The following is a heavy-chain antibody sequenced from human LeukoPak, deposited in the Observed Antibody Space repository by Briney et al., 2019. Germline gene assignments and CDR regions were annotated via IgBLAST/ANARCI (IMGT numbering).Heavy chain of an antibody. V-gene: IGHV3-7*01. J-gene: IGHJ4*02. CDR3: ARDPVGASDY. CDR1: GFTFSSYW. Sequence: GSLRLSCAASGFTFSSYWISWVRQAPGKGLEWVANTKQDGSEKYYVDSVKGRFTISRDNAKNSLYPQMNSLRAEDTAVYYCARDPVGASDYWGQGTLVTVSS. D-gene: IGHD1-26*01. CDR2: TKQDGSEK.